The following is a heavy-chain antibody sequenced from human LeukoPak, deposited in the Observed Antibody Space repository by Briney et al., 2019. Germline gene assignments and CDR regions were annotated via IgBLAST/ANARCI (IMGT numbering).Heavy chain of an antibody. CDR2: ISSSSSYI. V-gene: IGHV3-21*01. D-gene: IGHD1-1*01. CDR3: ARTGTPRAFDI. J-gene: IGHJ3*02. CDR1: GFTFSSYS. Sequence: GGSLRLSCAASGFTFSSYSMNWVRQAPGKGLEWVSSISSSSSYIYYADSVKGRFTISRDNAKNSLYLQMDSLRAEDTAVYYRARTGTPRAFDIWGQGTMVTVSS.